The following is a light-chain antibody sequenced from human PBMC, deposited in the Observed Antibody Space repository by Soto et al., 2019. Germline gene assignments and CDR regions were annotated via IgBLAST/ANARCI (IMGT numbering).Light chain of an antibody. V-gene: IGLV2-14*01. CDR1: SSDVGGYNY. CDR3: SSYTSSSTPYV. CDR2: DVS. Sequence: QSALTQPASVSGSPGQSITISCTGTSSDVGGYNYVSWYQQYPGRAPKLMIYDVSNRPSGVSNRFSGSKSGNTASLTISGLQAEDEADYYCSSYTSSSTPYVFGPGTKLTVL. J-gene: IGLJ1*01.